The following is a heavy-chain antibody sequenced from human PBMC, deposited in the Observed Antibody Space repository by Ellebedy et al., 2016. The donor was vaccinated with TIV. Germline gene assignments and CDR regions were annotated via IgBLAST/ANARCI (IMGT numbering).Heavy chain of an antibody. CDR1: GGSISSYY. J-gene: IGHJ4*02. Sequence: MPSETLSLTCTVSGGSISSYYWSWIRQPPGKGLEWIGYIYYSGSTNYNPSLKSRVTISVDTSTNQFSLKLSSVTAADTAVYYCARGTLNYGIDYWGQGTLVTVSS. D-gene: IGHD4-17*01. CDR2: IYYSGST. V-gene: IGHV4-59*01. CDR3: ARGTLNYGIDY.